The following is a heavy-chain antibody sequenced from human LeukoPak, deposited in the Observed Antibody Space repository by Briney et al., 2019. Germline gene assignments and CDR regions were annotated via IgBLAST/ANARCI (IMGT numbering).Heavy chain of an antibody. CDR1: GYTFTGYY. CDR3: ARDPQTYDSSGYYYDAYFDY. CDR2: ISAYNGNT. J-gene: IGHJ4*02. Sequence: GASVKVSCKASGYTFTGYYMHWVRQAPGQGLEWMGWISAYNGNTNYAQMLQGRVTMTTDTSTSTAYMELRSLRSDDTAVYYCARDPQTYDSSGYYYDAYFDYWGQGTLVTVSS. D-gene: IGHD3-22*01. V-gene: IGHV1-18*04.